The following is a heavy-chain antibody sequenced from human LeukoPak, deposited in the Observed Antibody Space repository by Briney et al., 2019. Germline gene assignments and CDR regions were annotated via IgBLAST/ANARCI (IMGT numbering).Heavy chain of an antibody. D-gene: IGHD2-8*01. J-gene: IGHJ4*01. CDR1: GFTFSSYS. CDR3: STDPRLLTY. CDR2: ISSSSSYI. Sequence: GGSLRLSCVASGFTFSSYSVNWVRQAPGKGLEWVSCISSSSSYIYYADSVKGRFTISRDNARTSLYLQMNSLGPDDTALYYCSTDPRLLTYWGHGTLVTVSS. V-gene: IGHV3-21*04.